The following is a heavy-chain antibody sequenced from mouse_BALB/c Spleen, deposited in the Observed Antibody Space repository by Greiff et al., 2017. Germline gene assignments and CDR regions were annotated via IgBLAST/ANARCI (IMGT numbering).Heavy chain of an antibody. D-gene: IGHD1-2*01. CDR3: ARIHYYGYYFDY. CDR2: IYPYNGGT. Sequence: VQLQQSGPELVKPGASVKISCKASGYTFTDYNMHWVKQSHGKSLEWIGYIYPYNGGTGYNQKFKSKATLTVDNSSSTAYMELRSLTSEDSAVYYCARIHYYGYYFDYWGQGTTLTVSS. V-gene: IGHV1S29*02. CDR1: GYTFTDYN. J-gene: IGHJ2*01.